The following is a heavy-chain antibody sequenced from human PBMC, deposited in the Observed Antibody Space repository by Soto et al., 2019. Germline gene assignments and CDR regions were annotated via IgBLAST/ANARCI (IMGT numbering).Heavy chain of an antibody. V-gene: IGHV3-30-3*01. CDR3: ARGGGFCGGYCYKGGIDY. Sequence: QVQLVESGGGVVQPGRSLRLSCAASGFTFSPYTMHWVRQNPGKGLEWVAVISYDGSTEYNSDSVKGRFTISRDNPKNTVYLQMNSLRPEQTAIYYCARGGGFCGGYCYKGGIDYWGQGTLVTVAS. J-gene: IGHJ4*02. D-gene: IGHD2-21*02. CDR1: GFTFSPYT. CDR2: ISYDGSTE.